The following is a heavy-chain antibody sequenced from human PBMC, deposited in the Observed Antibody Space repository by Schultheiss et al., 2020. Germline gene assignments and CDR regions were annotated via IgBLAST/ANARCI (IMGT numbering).Heavy chain of an antibody. J-gene: IGHJ4*02. D-gene: IGHD3-3*01. CDR3: TTDWTTIFGVVIRFDY. CDR2: ISGSGGST. Sequence: GGSLRLSCAASGFTFSSYAMSWVRQAPGKGLEWVSAISGSGGSTYYADSVKGRFTISRDNSKNTLYLQMNSLRAEDTAVYYCTTDWTTIFGVVIRFDYWGQGTLVTVYS. CDR1: GFTFSSYA. V-gene: IGHV3-23*01.